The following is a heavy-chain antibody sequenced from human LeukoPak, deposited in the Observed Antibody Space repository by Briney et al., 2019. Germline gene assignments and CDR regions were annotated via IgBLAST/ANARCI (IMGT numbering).Heavy chain of an antibody. CDR3: ARDQSVGYCSGGSCDYYYYGMDV. CDR1: GGSISSYY. Sequence: SETLSLTCTVSGGSISSYYWSWIRQPPGKGLEWIGDIYYSGSTNYNPSLKSRVTISVDTSKNQFSLKLSSVTAADTAVYYCARDQSVGYCSGGSCDYYYYGMDVWGQGTTVTVSS. CDR2: IYYSGST. J-gene: IGHJ6*02. D-gene: IGHD2-15*01. V-gene: IGHV4-59*01.